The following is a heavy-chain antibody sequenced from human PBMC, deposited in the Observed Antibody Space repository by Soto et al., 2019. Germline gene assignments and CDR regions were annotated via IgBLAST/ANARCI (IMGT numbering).Heavy chain of an antibody. J-gene: IGHJ4*02. CDR1: GGSISSYY. CDR3: ARHTDYDSSGYYTRFDY. Sequence: QVQLQESGRGLVKPSETLSLTCTVSGGSISSYYWSWIRQPPGKGLEWIGYIYYSGSTNYNPSLKSRVTISVDTSKNQFSLKLSSVTAADTAVYYCARHTDYDSSGYYTRFDYWGQGTLVTVSS. D-gene: IGHD3-22*01. V-gene: IGHV4-59*08. CDR2: IYYSGST.